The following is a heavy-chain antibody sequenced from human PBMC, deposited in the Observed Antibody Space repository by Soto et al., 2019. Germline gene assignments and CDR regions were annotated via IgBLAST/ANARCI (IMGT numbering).Heavy chain of an antibody. D-gene: IGHD3-22*01. J-gene: IGHJ4*02. CDR3: ARVGYDSSGYYYPLHYFDY. CDR1: GFTFSSYA. V-gene: IGHV3-30-3*01. Sequence: PGGSLRLSCAASGFTFSSYAMHWVRQAPGKGLEWVAVISYDGSNKYYADSVKGRFTISRDNSKNTLYLQMNSLRAEDTAVYYCARVGYDSSGYYYPLHYFDYWGQGTLVTVSS. CDR2: ISYDGSNK.